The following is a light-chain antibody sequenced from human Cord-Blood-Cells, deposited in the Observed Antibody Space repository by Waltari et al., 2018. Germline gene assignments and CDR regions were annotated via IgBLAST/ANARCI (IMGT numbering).Light chain of an antibody. CDR2: GGS. V-gene: IGKV3-15*01. J-gene: IGKJ3*01. CDR1: QGVSSN. Sequence: EIVMTQSPATLSVSPGQRATPPCRASQGVSSNIAWYQQKPGQAPRLLIYGGSTRGTGIPARFSGSQSGTEFTLTSSRLQSGDFAVYYCQQYNNWPIFTFGAGTKVDIK. CDR3: QQYNNWPIFT.